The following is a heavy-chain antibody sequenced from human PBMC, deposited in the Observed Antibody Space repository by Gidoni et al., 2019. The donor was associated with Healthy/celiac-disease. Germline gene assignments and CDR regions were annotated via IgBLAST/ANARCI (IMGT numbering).Heavy chain of an antibody. CDR1: GGTFSSYA. V-gene: IGHV1-69*01. Sequence: VQLVQSGAEVKKPGSSVKVSCKASGGTFSSYAISWVRQAPGQGLEWMGGIIPIFGTANYAHKFQGRVTITADESTSTAYMELSSLRSEDTAVYYCATSGRPYDYVWGTNYFDYWGQGTLVTVSS. J-gene: IGHJ4*02. CDR2: IIPIFGTA. D-gene: IGHD3-16*01. CDR3: ATSGRPYDYVWGTNYFDY.